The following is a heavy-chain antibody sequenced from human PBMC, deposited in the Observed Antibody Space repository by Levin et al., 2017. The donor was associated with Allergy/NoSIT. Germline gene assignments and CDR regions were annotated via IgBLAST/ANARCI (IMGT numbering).Heavy chain of an antibody. D-gene: IGHD6-13*01. CDR2: IVVGSGNT. V-gene: IGHV1-58*01. CDR3: AAIAAAGTVNFDY. CDR1: GFTFTSSA. Sequence: SVKVSCKASGFTFTSSAVQWVRQARGQRLEWIGWIVVGSGNTNYAQKFQERVTITRDMSTSTAYMELSSLRSEDTAVYYCAAIAAAGTVNFDYWGQGTLVTVSS. J-gene: IGHJ4*02.